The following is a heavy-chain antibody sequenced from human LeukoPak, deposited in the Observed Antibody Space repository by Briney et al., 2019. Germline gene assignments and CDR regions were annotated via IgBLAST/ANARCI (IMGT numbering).Heavy chain of an antibody. CDR1: GGSFSGYY. CDR3: ARFCNYYDSSGYYYGFDP. D-gene: IGHD3-22*01. J-gene: IGHJ5*02. V-gene: IGHV4-34*01. Sequence: SETLSLTCAVYGGSFSGYYWSWLRQPPGKGLEWIGEINHSGSTNYNPSLKSRVTISVDTSKNQFSLKLSSVTAADTAVYYCARFCNYYDSSGYYYGFDPWGQGTLVTVSS. CDR2: INHSGST.